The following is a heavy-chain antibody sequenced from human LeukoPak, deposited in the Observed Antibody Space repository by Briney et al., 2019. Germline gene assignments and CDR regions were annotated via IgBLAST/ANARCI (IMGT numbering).Heavy chain of an antibody. CDR1: GFTFSSYS. D-gene: IGHD5-18*01. V-gene: IGHV3-48*01. CDR2: ISSSSSTI. J-gene: IGHJ6*03. CDR3: ARDSGYSYGYSYYHYMDV. Sequence: PGGSLRLSCAASGFTFSSYSMNWVRQAPGKGLEWVSYISSSSSTIYYADSVKGRFTISRDNAKNSLYLQMNSLRAEDTAVYYCARDSGYSYGYSYYHYMDVWGKGTTVTVSS.